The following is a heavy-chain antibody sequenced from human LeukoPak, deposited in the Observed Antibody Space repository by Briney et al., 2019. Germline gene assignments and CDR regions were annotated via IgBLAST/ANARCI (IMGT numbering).Heavy chain of an antibody. D-gene: IGHD2-2*02. CDR1: GYTFTSYY. V-gene: IGHV1-46*01. Sequence: GASVKVSCKASGYTFTSYYMHWVRQAPGQGLEWMGIINPSGGSTSYAQKFQGRVTMTRDTSTSTVYMELSSLRSGDTAVYYCARAPPYCSSTSCYTNFDYWGQGTLVTVSS. CDR2: INPSGGST. CDR3: ARAPPYCSSTSCYTNFDY. J-gene: IGHJ4*02.